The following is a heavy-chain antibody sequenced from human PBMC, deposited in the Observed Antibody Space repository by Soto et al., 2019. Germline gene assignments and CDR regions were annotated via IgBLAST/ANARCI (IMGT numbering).Heavy chain of an antibody. D-gene: IGHD3-10*01. V-gene: IGHV4-34*01. CDR3: ARVRHYYGSGSYFDAFDI. Sequence: SETLSLTCAVYGGSFSGYYWSWIRQPPGKGLEWIGEINHSGSTNYNPSLKSRVTISVDTSKNQFSLKLSSVTAADTAVYYCARVRHYYGSGSYFDAFDIWGQGTMVTVSS. J-gene: IGHJ3*02. CDR1: GGSFSGYY. CDR2: INHSGST.